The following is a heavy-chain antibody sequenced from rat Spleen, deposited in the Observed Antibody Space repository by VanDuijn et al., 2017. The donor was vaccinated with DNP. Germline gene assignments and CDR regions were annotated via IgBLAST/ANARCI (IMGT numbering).Heavy chain of an antibody. CDR1: GFSLTSYH. J-gene: IGHJ2*01. CDR3: ARHSSYPFDY. CDR2: ISSGGST. V-gene: IGHV2S12*01. D-gene: IGHD1-2*01. Sequence: QVQLKESGPGLVQPSQTLSLACTVSGFSLTSYHVSWVRQPPGKGLEWIAAISSGGSTNYNSAVQSRLSISRDTSKSQVFLKMNSLQPEDTGTYYVARHSSYPFDYWGQGVMVTVSS.